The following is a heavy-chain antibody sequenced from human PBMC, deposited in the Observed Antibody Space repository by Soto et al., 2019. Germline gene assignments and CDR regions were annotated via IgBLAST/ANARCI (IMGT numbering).Heavy chain of an antibody. CDR2: ISYDGSNK. V-gene: IGHV3-30*03. D-gene: IGHD6-13*01. CDR1: GGTIGSLG. Sequence: FLRLSWGAAGGTIGSLGGHWVRQAPGKGLEWVAVISYDGSNKYYADSVKGRFTISRDNSKNTLYLQMNSLRAEDTAVYYCARAPAPLYSSSWYYFDYWGQGTLVTVSS. CDR3: ARAPAPLYSSSWYYFDY. J-gene: IGHJ4*02.